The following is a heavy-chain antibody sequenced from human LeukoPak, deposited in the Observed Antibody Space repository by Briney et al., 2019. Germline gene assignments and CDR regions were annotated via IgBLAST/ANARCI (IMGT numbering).Heavy chain of an antibody. J-gene: IGHJ3*02. CDR3: ARDGTRGVADAYDI. CDR1: GFTLGSFE. D-gene: IGHD1-26*01. CDR2: IGSTGYTI. Sequence: GGSLRLSCAASGFTLGSFEMNWVREAPGKGLEWVSHIGSTGYTIYYTDSVKGRFTISRDTAKNSLYLQMNSLRAEDTAVYYCARDGTRGVADAYDIWGQGTMVTVSS. V-gene: IGHV3-48*03.